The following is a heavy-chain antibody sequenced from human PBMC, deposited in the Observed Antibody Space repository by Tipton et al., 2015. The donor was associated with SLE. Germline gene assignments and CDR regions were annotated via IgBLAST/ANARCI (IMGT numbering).Heavy chain of an antibody. CDR2: IYYSGST. J-gene: IGHJ4*02. CDR3: ASLLWGGWPFDH. V-gene: IGHV4-39*07. CDR1: GGSISSKTYY. Sequence: TLSLTRTVSGGSISSKTYYWGWIRQPPGKGLEWIGSIYYSGSTYYNPSLKSRATISLDTSKNQFSLKVNSVTAADTAVYYCASLLWGGWPFDHWGQGTLVTVSS. D-gene: IGHD6-19*01.